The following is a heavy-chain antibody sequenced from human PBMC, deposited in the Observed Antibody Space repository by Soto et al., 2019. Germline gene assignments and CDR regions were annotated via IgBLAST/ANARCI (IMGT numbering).Heavy chain of an antibody. Sequence: PSETLSLTCAVSGYSISSGYYWGWIRQPPGKGLEWIGSIYHSGSTYYNPSLKSRVTISVDTSKNQFSLKLSSVTAADTAVYYCARDTAMAIYYYYGMDVWGQGTTVTLSS. CDR1: GYSISSGYY. D-gene: IGHD5-18*01. V-gene: IGHV4-38-2*02. CDR3: ARDTAMAIYYYYGMDV. CDR2: IYHSGST. J-gene: IGHJ6*02.